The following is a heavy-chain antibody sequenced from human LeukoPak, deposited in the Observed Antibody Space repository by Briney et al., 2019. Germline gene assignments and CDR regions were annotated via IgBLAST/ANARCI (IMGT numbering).Heavy chain of an antibody. Sequence: PSETLSLTCTVSGGSISSYYWSWIRQPPGKGLEWIGHIYYSGSTNYNPSLKSRVTISVDTSKNQFSLKLSSVTAADTAVYYCARVGLYSYGSFDYWGQGTLVTVSS. D-gene: IGHD5-18*01. CDR3: ARVGLYSYGSFDY. CDR1: GGSISSYY. J-gene: IGHJ4*02. CDR2: IYYSGST. V-gene: IGHV4-59*08.